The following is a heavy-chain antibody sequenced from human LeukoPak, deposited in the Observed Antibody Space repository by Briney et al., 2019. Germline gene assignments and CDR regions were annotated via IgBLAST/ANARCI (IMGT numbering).Heavy chain of an antibody. CDR1: GGSFSGYY. D-gene: IGHD3-22*01. V-gene: IGHV4-34*01. J-gene: IGHJ4*02. Sequence: SETLSLTCAVYGGSFSGYYWGWIRQPPGKGLEWIGSIEHSGSIYYNPFFKSRVTISVDTSKNQFSLKLSSVTAADTAVYYCARGPPNGHDDSSGYYVPACLDFWGQGTLVTVSS. CDR3: ARGPPNGHDDSSGYYVPACLDF. CDR2: IEHSGSI.